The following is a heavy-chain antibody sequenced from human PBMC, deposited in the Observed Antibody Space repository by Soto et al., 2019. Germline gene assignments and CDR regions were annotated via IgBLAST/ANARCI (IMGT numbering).Heavy chain of an antibody. D-gene: IGHD5-18*01. J-gene: IGHJ6*02. CDR1: GGSFSGYY. CDR3: ARDRVGHTAMGFQYYYYGMDV. CDR2: INHSGST. Sequence: QVQLQQWGAGLLKPSETLSLTCAVYGGSFSGYYWSWIRQPPGKGLEWIGEINHSGSTNYNPSLTSLVTISVDTSKNQFSLKLSSVTAADTAVYYCARDRVGHTAMGFQYYYYGMDVWGQGTTVTVSS. V-gene: IGHV4-34*01.